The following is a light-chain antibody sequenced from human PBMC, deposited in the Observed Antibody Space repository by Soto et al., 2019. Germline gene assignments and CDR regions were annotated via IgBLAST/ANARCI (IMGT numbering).Light chain of an antibody. CDR1: QGISTY. Sequence: DIQLTQSPSFLSASVGDRVTITCRASQGISTYLAWYQQKPGKAPKLLIYAASTLQSGVPTRFSGSGSGTEFTLTISSLQPEDFATHYCQQLDHYPIFTFGPGTKVDIK. CDR2: AAS. J-gene: IGKJ3*01. V-gene: IGKV1-9*01. CDR3: QQLDHYPIFT.